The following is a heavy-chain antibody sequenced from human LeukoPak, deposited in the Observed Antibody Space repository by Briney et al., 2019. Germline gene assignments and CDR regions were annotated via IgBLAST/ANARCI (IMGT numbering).Heavy chain of an antibody. CDR1: GFTFSTYS. D-gene: IGHD1-1*01. CDR3: ARDQTTYLTTTEYKWFDP. J-gene: IGHJ5*02. V-gene: IGHV3-21*01. Sequence: GGSLRLSCAASGFTFSTYSMNWVRQAPGKGLEWVASISSSSIYIHYADSVKGRFTISRDNAKNSLYLQMNSLRAEDTAVYYCARDQTTYLTTTEYKWFDPWGQGTLVTVCS. CDR2: ISSSSIYI.